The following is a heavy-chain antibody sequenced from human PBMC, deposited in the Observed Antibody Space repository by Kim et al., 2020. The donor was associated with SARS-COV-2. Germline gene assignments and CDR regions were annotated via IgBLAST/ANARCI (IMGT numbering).Heavy chain of an antibody. CDR2: IHYSGST. D-gene: IGHD3-22*01. CDR1: GGSISSNY. Sequence: SETLSLTCTVSGGSISSNYWSWIRQPPGKGLEWIGYIHYSGSTNYNPSLKSRVTISVDTSKNQFSLKLNSVTAEDTAVYYCARDTARGYYYDSSGLPFGVTDAFSILGQGRMVTDPS. V-gene: IGHV4-59*13. CDR3: ARDTARGYYYDSSGLPFGVTDAFSI. J-gene: IGHJ3*02.